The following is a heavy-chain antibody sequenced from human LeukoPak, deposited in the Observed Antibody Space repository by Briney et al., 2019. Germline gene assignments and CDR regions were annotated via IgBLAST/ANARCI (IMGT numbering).Heavy chain of an antibody. V-gene: IGHV1-3*01. CDR2: INAGNGDT. Sequence: GASVKVSCKASGYTFTSYAMHWVRQAPGQRLEWMGWINAGNGDTKYSQKFQGRVTTTRDTSASTAYMELSSLRSEDTAVYYCARAPYGSGTKTRSNWFDPWGQGTLVTVSS. J-gene: IGHJ5*02. CDR3: ARAPYGSGTKTRSNWFDP. D-gene: IGHD3-10*01. CDR1: GYTFTSYA.